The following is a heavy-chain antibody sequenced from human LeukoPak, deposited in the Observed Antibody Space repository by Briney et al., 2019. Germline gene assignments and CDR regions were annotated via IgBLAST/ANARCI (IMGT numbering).Heavy chain of an antibody. V-gene: IGHV3-23*01. CDR3: AKGPLPRIDY. Sequence: GGSLRLSCAASRFIFDNYGMTWVRQAPGKGLEWVSGISDDGYSTYYADSVKGRFTISRDNSKNTLYLQMNSLRAEDTAVYYCAKGPLPRIDYWGQGTLVTVSS. CDR1: RFIFDNYG. CDR2: ISDDGYST. J-gene: IGHJ4*02.